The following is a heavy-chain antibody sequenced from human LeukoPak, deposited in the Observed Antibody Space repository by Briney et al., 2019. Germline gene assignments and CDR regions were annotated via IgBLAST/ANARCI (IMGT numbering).Heavy chain of an antibody. CDR1: GYTFTNYV. J-gene: IGHJ3*02. D-gene: IGHD3-10*01. CDR3: ARGGSRSRRGDDAFDI. Sequence: ASVKVSCKASGYTFTNYVMNWGRQAPGQGGEWMGWISAYNGNTELAQQFQGRVTLATDASTSTAYVELRSLTPDDTAVYFCARGGSRSRRGDDAFDIWGQRTIVTV. CDR2: ISAYNGNT. V-gene: IGHV1-18*01.